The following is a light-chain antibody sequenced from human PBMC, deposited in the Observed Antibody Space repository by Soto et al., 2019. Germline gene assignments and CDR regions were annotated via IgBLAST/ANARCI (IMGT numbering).Light chain of an antibody. J-gene: IGKJ1*01. CDR1: QTISSW. CDR3: QHYSSYSEA. Sequence: DIQVTHSPSTLSGSVGDRVTITCLASQTISSWLAWYQQKPGKAPKLLIYKASTLKSGVPSRFSGSGSGTEFTLTISSLQPDDFATYYCQHYSSYSEAFGQGTKVDI. V-gene: IGKV1-5*03. CDR2: KAS.